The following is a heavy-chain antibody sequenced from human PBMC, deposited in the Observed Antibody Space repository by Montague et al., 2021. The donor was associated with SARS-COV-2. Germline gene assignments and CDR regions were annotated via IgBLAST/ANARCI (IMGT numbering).Heavy chain of an antibody. D-gene: IGHD1-14*01. CDR2: IYTSGST. Sequence: SETLSLTCTVSGGSISSYYWSWIRQPAGKGLEWIGLIYTSGSTNYNPSLKSRVTMSLDTSKNQFSLKLRSVTAADTDVYYCARGSFGMGAFDIWGQGTMVTVSS. CDR3: ARGSFGMGAFDI. J-gene: IGHJ3*02. CDR1: GGSISSYY. V-gene: IGHV4-4*07.